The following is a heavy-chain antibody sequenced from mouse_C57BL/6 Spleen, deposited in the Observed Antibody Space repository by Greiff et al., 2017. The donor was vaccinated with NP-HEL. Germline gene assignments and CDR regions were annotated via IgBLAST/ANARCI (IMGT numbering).Heavy chain of an antibody. CDR3: AREVDYAMDY. V-gene: IGHV1-76*01. J-gene: IGHJ4*01. CDR1: GYTFNDYY. Sequence: QVQLQQSGAELVRPGASVKLSCKASGYTFNDYYINWVKQRPGQGLEWIARIYPGSGNTYYNEKFKGKATLTAEKSSSTAYMQLSSLTSEDSAVYFCAREVDYAMDYWGQGTSVTVSS. CDR2: IYPGSGNT.